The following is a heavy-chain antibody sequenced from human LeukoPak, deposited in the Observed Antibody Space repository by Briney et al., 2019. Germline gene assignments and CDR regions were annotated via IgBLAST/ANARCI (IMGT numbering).Heavy chain of an antibody. J-gene: IGHJ6*02. V-gene: IGHV3-23*01. CDR3: AKERRAYCGGDCYSETYYYYGMDV. CDR2: ISGGGGST. CDR1: GFTFSSYA. D-gene: IGHD2-21*02. Sequence: GGSLRLSCAASGFTFSSYAMSWVRQVPGKGLEWVSAISGGGGSTYYADSVKGRFTISRDNSKNTMYVQMNSLRAEDTAVYYCAKERRAYCGGDCYSETYYYYGMDVWGQGTTVTVSS.